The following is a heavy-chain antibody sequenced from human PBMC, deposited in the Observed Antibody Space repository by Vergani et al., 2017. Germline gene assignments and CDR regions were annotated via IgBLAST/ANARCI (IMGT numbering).Heavy chain of an antibody. J-gene: IGHJ4*02. V-gene: IGHV3-30*01. D-gene: IGHD3-16*02. Sequence: QGQLVESGGGVVQPGRSLRLSCAASGFSFSSYAMHWVRQAPGKGLEWVAVISYDGSNKYYADSVKGRFTISRDNSKNTLYLQMNSLRAEDTAVYDCARVPACYVRGSYPQGLVDYGEQGLLVAVSS. CDR2: ISYDGSNK. CDR1: GFSFSSYA. CDR3: ARVPACYVRGSYPQGLVDY.